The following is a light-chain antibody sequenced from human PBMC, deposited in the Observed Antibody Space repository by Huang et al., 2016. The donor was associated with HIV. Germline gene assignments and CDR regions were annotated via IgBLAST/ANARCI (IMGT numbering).Light chain of an antibody. CDR1: QGISSW. CDR3: QSYNSFST. J-gene: IGKJ2*01. CDR2: KAS. Sequence: DIQMTQSPSTLSASVGDRVTITCRASQGISSWLAWYQQKPGKAPKLLIYKASNLESGVSSRFSGSGSGTEFTLTISSLQPDDSATYWCQSYNSFSTFGQGTKL. V-gene: IGKV1-5*03.